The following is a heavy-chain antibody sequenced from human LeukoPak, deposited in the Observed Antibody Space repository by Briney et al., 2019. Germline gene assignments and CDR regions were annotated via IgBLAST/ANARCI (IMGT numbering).Heavy chain of an antibody. V-gene: IGHV5-51*03. Sequence: GESLKISCKGSGDSFTSYCIGWVRQMPGKGREGMGFIFRGDSDSRYSPSFQCEVAMSADKSISTGYLQLSSLKASDTAMYYCARGIGYCSSTSCYRYFDYWGQGTLVTVSS. D-gene: IGHD2-2*01. CDR2: IFRGDSDS. CDR1: GDSFTSYC. CDR3: ARGIGYCSSTSCYRYFDY. J-gene: IGHJ4*02.